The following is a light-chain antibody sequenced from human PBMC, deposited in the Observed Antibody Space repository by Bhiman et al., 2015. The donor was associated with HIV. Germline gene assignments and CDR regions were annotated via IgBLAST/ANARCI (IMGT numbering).Light chain of an antibody. CDR2: LVT. V-gene: IGLV2-14*03. CDR1: NSDIGAYNY. CDR3: SSYTSGSTPHV. J-gene: IGLJ1*01. Sequence: QSALTQPASVSGSPGQSISISCTGSNSDIGAYNYVSWYQQHPGEAPKLIISLVTQRPSGVPDRFSGSKSGNTASLTVSGLQAEDEADYYCSSYTSGSTPHVFGTGTKVTVL.